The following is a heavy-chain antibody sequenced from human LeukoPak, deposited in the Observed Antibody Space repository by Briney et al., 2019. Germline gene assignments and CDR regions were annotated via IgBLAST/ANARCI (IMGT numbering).Heavy chain of an antibody. CDR3: ATWGYMTTVTAAD. J-gene: IGHJ4*02. V-gene: IGHV3-11*01. Sequence: GGSLRLSCAASGFTFSDYYMSWIRQAPGKGLEWVSYISSSGSTIYYADSVKGRFTISRDNAKNSLYLQMNSLRAEDTAVYYCATWGYMTTVTAADWGQGTLVTVSS. CDR1: GFTFSDYY. CDR2: ISSSGSTI. D-gene: IGHD4-11*01.